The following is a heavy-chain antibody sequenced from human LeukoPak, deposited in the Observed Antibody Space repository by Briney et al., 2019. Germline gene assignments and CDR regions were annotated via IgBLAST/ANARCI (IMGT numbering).Heavy chain of an antibody. CDR1: GYTFSSYW. CDR2: IYPGDSDT. Sequence: KYGESLKISCKGSGYTFSSYWIGWVRQMPGKGLEWMGIIYPGDSDTRYRPSFQGQVTISADKSISTAYLQWSSLKASDTAMYYCARQADKDMDQYYFDYWGQGTLVTVSS. J-gene: IGHJ4*02. CDR3: ARQADKDMDQYYFDY. D-gene: IGHD5-18*01. V-gene: IGHV5-51*01.